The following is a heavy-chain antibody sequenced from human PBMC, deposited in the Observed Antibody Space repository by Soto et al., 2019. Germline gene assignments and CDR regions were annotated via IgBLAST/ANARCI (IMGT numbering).Heavy chain of an antibody. V-gene: IGHV3-48*03. Sequence: GGSLRLSCAASGFTFSSYEMNWVRQAPGKGWEWVSYISSSGSTIYYADSVKGRFTISRDNAKNSLYLQMNSLRAEDTAVYYCARDYDFWSGTHSNYGMDVWGQGTMVTVSS. CDR2: ISSSGSTI. CDR1: GFTFSSYE. J-gene: IGHJ6*02. D-gene: IGHD3-3*01. CDR3: ARDYDFWSGTHSNYGMDV.